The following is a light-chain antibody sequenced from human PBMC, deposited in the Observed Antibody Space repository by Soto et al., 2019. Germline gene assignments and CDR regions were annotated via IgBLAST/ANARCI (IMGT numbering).Light chain of an antibody. CDR2: DAS. CDR3: QQYKSYTWT. CDR1: QSISSW. V-gene: IGKV1-5*01. J-gene: IGKJ1*01. Sequence: DIQMPQSPSTLSASVGDRVTITCRASQSISSWLAWYQQKPGKAPKLLIYDASSLESGVPSRFSGSGSGTEFTLTISSLQTDDFATYYCQQYKSYTWTFGQGTKVEIK.